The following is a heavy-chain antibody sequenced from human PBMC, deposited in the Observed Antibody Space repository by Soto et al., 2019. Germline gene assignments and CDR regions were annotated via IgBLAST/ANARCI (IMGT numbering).Heavy chain of an antibody. V-gene: IGHV3-33*06. CDR2: IWYDGNTK. CDR3: AKESLGDGSFHSGDN. D-gene: IGHD1-26*01. Sequence: QVQLVESGGGVVQPGRSLRLSCAASGFLFNNYGMHWVRQAPGKGLEWVAVIWYDGNTKFYADSVKGRFSVSRENSNNTVYLQMNSLRVEDTAVYYCAKESLGDGSFHSGDNWGQGTQVTVSS. CDR1: GFLFNNYG. J-gene: IGHJ4*02.